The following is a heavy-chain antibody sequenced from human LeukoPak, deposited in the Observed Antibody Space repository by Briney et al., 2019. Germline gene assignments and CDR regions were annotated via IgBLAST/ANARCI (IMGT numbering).Heavy chain of an antibody. V-gene: IGHV4-59*12. D-gene: IGHD3-22*01. J-gene: IGHJ3*01. CDR2: IFYSGRT. Sequence: SETLSLTCTVSGGSITSDHWNWIRQPPGKGLEWIGCIFYSGRTYYNPSLKSRVSISVDMSKNQFSLRLTSVTAADTAVYYCARGGDTYYYDSSGRRNAFDFWGQGTMVTVSS. CDR1: GGSITSDH. CDR3: ARGGDTYYYDSSGRRNAFDF.